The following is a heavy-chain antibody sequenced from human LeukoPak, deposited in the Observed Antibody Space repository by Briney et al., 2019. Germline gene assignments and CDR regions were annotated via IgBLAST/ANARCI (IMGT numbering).Heavy chain of an antibody. Sequence: PGGSLRLSCAASGFTLSDYDIHWVRQAPGKGPEWVSSISSNSDTIAYAEPVKGRFTVSRDNPINSLYLQMDRLRVEDTALYYCLSSSFDHWGQGTLVTVSS. CDR1: GFTLSDYD. J-gene: IGHJ4*02. CDR2: ISSNSDTI. CDR3: LSSSFDH. V-gene: IGHV3-9*01.